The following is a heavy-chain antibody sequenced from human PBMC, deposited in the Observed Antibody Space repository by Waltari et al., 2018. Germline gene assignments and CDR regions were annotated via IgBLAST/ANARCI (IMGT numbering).Heavy chain of an antibody. CDR3: ARAFGYSSSWGWFDP. Sequence: QVQLQESGPGLVKPSQTLSLTCTVSGGPISSCSYYWSWIRQPAGKGLEWIGRIYTSGSTNYNPSLKSRVTISVDTSKNQFSLKLSSVTAADTAVYYCARAFGYSSSWGWFDPWGQGTLVTVSS. J-gene: IGHJ5*02. V-gene: IGHV4-61*02. CDR1: GGPISSCSYY. CDR2: IYTSGST. D-gene: IGHD6-13*01.